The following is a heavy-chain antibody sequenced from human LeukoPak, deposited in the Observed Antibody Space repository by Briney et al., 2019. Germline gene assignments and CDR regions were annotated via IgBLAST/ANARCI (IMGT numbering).Heavy chain of an antibody. CDR1: GFTFSSYA. CDR3: AKSFGPVIAAAGTGAD. CDR2: IIGSGTNT. D-gene: IGHD6-13*01. Sequence: GGSLRLSCAASGFTFSSYAMNWVREAPGKGLEWVSIIIGSGTNTYYADSVKGRFTISRDNSKNTLYLQMNSLRAEDTAVYYCAKSFGPVIAAAGTGADWGQGTLVTVSS. V-gene: IGHV3-23*01. J-gene: IGHJ4*02.